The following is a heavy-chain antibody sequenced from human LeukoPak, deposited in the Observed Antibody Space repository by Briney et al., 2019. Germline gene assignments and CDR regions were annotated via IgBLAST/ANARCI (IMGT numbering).Heavy chain of an antibody. D-gene: IGHD3-3*01. CDR2: INPNSGGT. J-gene: IGHJ4*02. CDR1: GYTFTGYY. Sequence: ASVKVSCKASGYTFTGYYMHWVRQAPGQGLEWMGWINPNSGGTNYAQKFQGRVTMTRDTSISTAYMELSRLRSDDTAVYHCARDGRGYYDFWSGLRQYYFDYWGQGTLVTVSS. V-gene: IGHV1-2*02. CDR3: ARDGRGYYDFWSGLRQYYFDY.